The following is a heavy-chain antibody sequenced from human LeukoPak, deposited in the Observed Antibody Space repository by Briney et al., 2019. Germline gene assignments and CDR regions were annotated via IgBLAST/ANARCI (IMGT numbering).Heavy chain of an antibody. Sequence: PGGSLRLSCAASGFSFSGSWMNWVRQAPGKGLEWVANINPDGSEKRFVDSVMGRFTMSRDNAKNSLYLQMNSLRSEDTAVFYCAAWTDRGYNFWGQGTLVPVSS. V-gene: IGHV3-7*01. CDR2: INPDGSEK. J-gene: IGHJ4*02. D-gene: IGHD5-24*01. CDR1: GFSFSGSW. CDR3: AAWTDRGYNF.